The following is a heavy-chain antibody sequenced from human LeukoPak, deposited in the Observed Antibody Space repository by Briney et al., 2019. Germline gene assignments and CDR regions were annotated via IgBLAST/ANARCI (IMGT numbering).Heavy chain of an antibody. J-gene: IGHJ4*02. V-gene: IGHV3-21*01. CDR1: GFTFSSHS. D-gene: IGHD4-17*01. Sequence: GGSLRLSCAASGFTFSSHSMNWVRQAPGKGLEWVSSISSSSSYIYYADSVKGRFTISRDNAKNSLYLQMNSLRAEDTAVYYCARAHYGDYAPFDYWGQGTLVTVSS. CDR2: ISSSSSYI. CDR3: ARAHYGDYAPFDY.